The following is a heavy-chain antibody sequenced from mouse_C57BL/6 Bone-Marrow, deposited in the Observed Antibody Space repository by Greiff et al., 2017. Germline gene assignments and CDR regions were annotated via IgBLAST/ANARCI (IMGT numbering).Heavy chain of an antibody. CDR3: ASHSPTVLTTLRFAY. D-gene: IGHD2-9*01. CDR2: INPYNGGT. J-gene: IGHJ3*01. Sequence: VQLKQSRPVLVKPGASVKMSCKASGYSFPDYYMNWVKQSHGKSLEWIGVINPYNGGTSYNQKFKGKATLTVDKSSSTAYMELNSLTSEDSAVYYCASHSPTVLTTLRFAYSSERTLATDSA. CDR1: GYSFPDYY. V-gene: IGHV1-19*01.